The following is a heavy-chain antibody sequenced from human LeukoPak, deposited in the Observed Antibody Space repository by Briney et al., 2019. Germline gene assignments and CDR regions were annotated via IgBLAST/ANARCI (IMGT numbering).Heavy chain of an antibody. Sequence: ASVNDSCKASGYTFTNYPMHWVRQATGQRLEWMGWVNAGNGNTKYSQKFQGRVTITRDTSASTAYMELSSLRSEDTAVYYCARESPCSGDGCHARLDYWGQGTLVTVSS. CDR1: GYTFTNYP. D-gene: IGHD2-15*01. V-gene: IGHV1-3*01. CDR3: ARESPCSGDGCHARLDY. CDR2: VNAGNGNT. J-gene: IGHJ4*02.